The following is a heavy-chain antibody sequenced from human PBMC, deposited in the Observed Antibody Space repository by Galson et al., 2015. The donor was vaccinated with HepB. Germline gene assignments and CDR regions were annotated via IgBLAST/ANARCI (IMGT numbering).Heavy chain of an antibody. CDR2: IIPIFGAP. CDR3: ARGKQGSTTYYMDV. J-gene: IGHJ6*03. CDR1: GGTFSSYV. D-gene: IGHD2-2*01. Sequence: SVKVSCKASGGTFSSYVITWVRQAPGQGLEWMGGIIPIFGAPNYAQKFQGRLTITADESTSTAYMELSSLRSGDTAVYFCARGKQGSTTYYMDVWGKGTTVTVSS. V-gene: IGHV1-69*13.